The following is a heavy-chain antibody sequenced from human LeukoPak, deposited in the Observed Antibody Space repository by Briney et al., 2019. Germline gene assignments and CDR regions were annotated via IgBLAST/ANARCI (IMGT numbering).Heavy chain of an antibody. Sequence: GGSLRLSCAASGFTFSSYGMHWVRQAPGKGLEWVAVISYDGSNKYYADSVKGRFTISRDNSKNTLYLQMNSLRAEDTAVYYCAKEGWSYYDSSGLSPFDYWGQGTLVTVSS. CDR1: GFTFSSYG. V-gene: IGHV3-30*18. J-gene: IGHJ4*02. CDR3: AKEGWSYYDSSGLSPFDY. CDR2: ISYDGSNK. D-gene: IGHD3-22*01.